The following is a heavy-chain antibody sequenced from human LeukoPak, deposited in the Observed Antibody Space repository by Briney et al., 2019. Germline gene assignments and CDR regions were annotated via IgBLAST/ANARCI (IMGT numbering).Heavy chain of an antibody. V-gene: IGHV3-23*01. J-gene: IGHJ3*02. CDR2: INEGGGNT. D-gene: IGHD1-26*01. CDR1: GFTFSSYA. CDR3: GKRPPNSGRYGAAFDI. Sequence: GGSLRLSCAASGFTFSSYAMSWVRQAPGKGLEWVSAINEGGGNTYYADSVKGRFTISRDNSKNTLSLQMNSLRDDDTAVYYWGKRPPNSGRYGAAFDIWGPGTMVTVSS.